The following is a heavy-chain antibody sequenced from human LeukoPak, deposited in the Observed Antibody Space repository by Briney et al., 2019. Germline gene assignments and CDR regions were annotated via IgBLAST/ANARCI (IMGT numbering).Heavy chain of an antibody. D-gene: IGHD6-13*01. Sequence: SETLSLTCTVSGGSISSSSYYWGWIRQPPGKGLEWIGSIYYSGSTYYNPSLKSRVTISVDTSKNQFSLKLSSVTAADTAVYYCARAGSSQQLVNWGQGTLVTVSS. CDR3: ARAGSSQQLVN. CDR2: IYYSGST. V-gene: IGHV4-39*07. CDR1: GGSISSSSYY. J-gene: IGHJ4*02.